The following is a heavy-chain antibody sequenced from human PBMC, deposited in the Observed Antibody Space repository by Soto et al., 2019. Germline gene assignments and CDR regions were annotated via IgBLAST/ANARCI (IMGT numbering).Heavy chain of an antibody. Sequence: QVPLVQSGAEVKKPGASVKVSCQASGYTFTSYGISWVRQAPGQGLEWMGWISAYNGNTNYAQKLQGRVTMTTDTSTSTAYMELRSLRSDDTAVYYCARGGGLNYDFWSGYEPPWYFDLWGRGTLVTVSS. J-gene: IGHJ2*01. V-gene: IGHV1-18*01. CDR2: ISAYNGNT. CDR3: ARGGGLNYDFWSGYEPPWYFDL. D-gene: IGHD3-3*01. CDR1: GYTFTSYG.